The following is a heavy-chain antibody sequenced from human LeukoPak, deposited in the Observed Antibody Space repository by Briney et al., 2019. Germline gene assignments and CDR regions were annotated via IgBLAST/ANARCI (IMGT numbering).Heavy chain of an antibody. J-gene: IGHJ4*02. D-gene: IGHD2-2*01. CDR2: ISGNNDNS. CDR1: GYTFSNFG. CDR3: ARDGTSTDDY. Sequence: ASVKVSCKTSGYTFSNFGISWVRQAPGQGLEWMGWISGNNDNSNYGQKFQGRITVTTDSSTTTAYMELRNLKFDDTAVYYCARDGTSTDDYWGQGTLVTVCS. V-gene: IGHV1-18*01.